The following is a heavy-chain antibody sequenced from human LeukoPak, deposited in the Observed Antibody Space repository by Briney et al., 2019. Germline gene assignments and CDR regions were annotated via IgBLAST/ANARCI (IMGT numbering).Heavy chain of an antibody. CDR1: GFSLSISGVG. Sequence: SGPTLVNPTQTLTLTCTFSGFSLSISGVGVGWIRQPPGKALEWLTLIYWNDDKRYSPSLKGRLTITKDTSKNQVVLIMTNMDPVDTATYYCAHRAGSGSSRPNTFDIWGQGTMVTVSS. V-gene: IGHV2-5*01. CDR3: AHRAGSGSSRPNTFDI. J-gene: IGHJ3*02. CDR2: IYWNDDK. D-gene: IGHD3-10*01.